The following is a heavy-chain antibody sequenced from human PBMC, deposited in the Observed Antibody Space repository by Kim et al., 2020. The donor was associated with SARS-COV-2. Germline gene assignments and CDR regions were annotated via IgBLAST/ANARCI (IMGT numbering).Heavy chain of an antibody. Sequence: GGSLRLSCAASGITVSDNYMTWVRQPPGKGLEWVSLVYSDGATSYADSVKGRFNISRDNTRNTIYLQLDSLRVDDTAVYYCARVGGGCCSSCYYYGMHVWGQGTRVTVSS. CDR1: GITVSDNY. V-gene: IGHV3-53*01. J-gene: IGHJ6*02. D-gene: IGHD2-15*01. CDR2: VYSDGAT. CDR3: ARVGGGCCSSCYYYGMHV.